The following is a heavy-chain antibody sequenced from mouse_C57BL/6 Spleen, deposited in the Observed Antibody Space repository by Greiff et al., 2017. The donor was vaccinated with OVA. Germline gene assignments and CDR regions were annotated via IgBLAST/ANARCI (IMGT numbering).Heavy chain of an antibody. V-gene: IGHV3-1*01. CDR3: ASGYDGDAMDY. CDR1: GYSITSGYD. D-gene: IGHD2-2*01. J-gene: IGHJ4*01. CDR2: ISYSGST. Sequence: EVQLQESGPGMVKPSQSLSLTCTVTGYSITSGYDWHWIRHFPGNKLEWMGYISYSGSTNYNPSLKSRISITHDTSKNHFFLKLNSVTTEDTATYYCASGYDGDAMDYWGQGTSVTVSS.